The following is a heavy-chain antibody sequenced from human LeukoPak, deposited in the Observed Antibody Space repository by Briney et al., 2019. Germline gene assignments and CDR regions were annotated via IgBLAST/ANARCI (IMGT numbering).Heavy chain of an antibody. V-gene: IGHV3-7*01. CDR3: AKRTVWGSYRSQQIDY. CDR1: GFTFSSYW. Sequence: PGGSLRLSCAASGFTFSSYWMSWVRQAPGKGLEWVANIKQDGSEKYYVDSVKGRFTISRDNAKNSLYLQMNSLRAEDTAVYYCAKRTVWGSYRSQQIDYWGQGTLVTVSS. D-gene: IGHD3-16*02. J-gene: IGHJ4*02. CDR2: IKQDGSEK.